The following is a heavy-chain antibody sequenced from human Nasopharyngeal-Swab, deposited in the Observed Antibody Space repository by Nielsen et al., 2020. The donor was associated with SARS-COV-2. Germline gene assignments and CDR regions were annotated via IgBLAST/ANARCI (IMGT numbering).Heavy chain of an antibody. CDR2: ISSSSSYI. V-gene: IGHV3-21*01. Sequence: GGSLRLSCAASGFTFSSYSMNWVRHATGNGLEWVSYISSSSSYIYYADSVKGRFTISRDNAKNSLYLQMNSLRAEDTAVYYCARSRYYDSSGYDACDIWGQGTMVTVSS. CDR3: ARSRYYDSSGYDACDI. D-gene: IGHD3-22*01. J-gene: IGHJ3*02. CDR1: GFTFSSYS.